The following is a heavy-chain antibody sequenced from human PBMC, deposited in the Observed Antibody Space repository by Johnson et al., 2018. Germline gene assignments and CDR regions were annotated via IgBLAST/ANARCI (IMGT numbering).Heavy chain of an antibody. CDR2: IYYSGST. V-gene: IGHV4-39*07. CDR1: SGSISSSSYY. CDR3: ARGGWQQLATSWFDP. J-gene: IGHJ5*02. D-gene: IGHD6-13*01. Sequence: QVQLQESGPGLVKPSVTMSLSCTVSSGSISSSSYYWGWIRQPPGKGLEWIGSIYYSGSTHYNPSLKSRVTLSVDTSKHQFSLKLSPVTAADTAVYYCARGGWQQLATSWFDPWGQGTLVTVSS.